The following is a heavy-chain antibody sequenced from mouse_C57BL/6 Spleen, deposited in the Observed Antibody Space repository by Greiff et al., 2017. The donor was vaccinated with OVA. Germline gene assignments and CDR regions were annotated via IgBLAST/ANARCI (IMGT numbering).Heavy chain of an antibody. V-gene: IGHV1-50*01. Sequence: VQLQQPGAELVKPGASVKLSCKASGYTFTSYWMQWVKQRPGQGLEWIGEIDPSDSYTNYNQKFKGKATLTVDTSSSTAYMQLSSLTSEDSAVYYCARDYDVAMDYWGQGTSVTVSS. J-gene: IGHJ4*01. CDR1: GYTFTSYW. CDR2: IDPSDSYT. CDR3: ARDYDVAMDY. D-gene: IGHD2-4*01.